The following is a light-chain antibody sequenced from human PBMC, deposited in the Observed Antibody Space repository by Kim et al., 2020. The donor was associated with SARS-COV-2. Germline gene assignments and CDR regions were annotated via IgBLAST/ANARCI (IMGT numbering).Light chain of an antibody. CDR3: QQYSSSPGLT. Sequence: PGGRATLSCRASQSVSSSYLAWYQQKPGQAPRLLIYGASSRAAGIPDRFSGSGSGTDFTLTISRLEPEDFAVYFCQQYSSSPGLTFGQGTKVDIK. CDR1: QSVSSSY. V-gene: IGKV3-20*01. CDR2: GAS. J-gene: IGKJ1*01.